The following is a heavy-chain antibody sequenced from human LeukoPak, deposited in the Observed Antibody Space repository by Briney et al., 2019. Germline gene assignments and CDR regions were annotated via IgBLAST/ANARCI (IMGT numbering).Heavy chain of an antibody. CDR2: IIPIFGTA. Sequence: ASVKVSCKASGGTFSSYAISWVRQAPGQGLEWMGGIIPIFGTANYAQKFQGRVTITADESTSTAYMELSSLRSEDTAVYYCATEYGSGSYYGDYWGQGTPVTVSS. V-gene: IGHV1-69*13. CDR1: GGTFSSYA. CDR3: ATEYGSGSYYGDY. D-gene: IGHD3-10*01. J-gene: IGHJ4*02.